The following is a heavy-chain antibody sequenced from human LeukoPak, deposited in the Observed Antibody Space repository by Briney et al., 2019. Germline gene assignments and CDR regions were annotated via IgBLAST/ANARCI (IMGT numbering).Heavy chain of an antibody. CDR2: IIPIFGTA. CDR3: ARTPDIVATITWFDP. Sequence: ASVKVSCKASGGTFSSYAISWVRQAPGQGLEWMGGIIPIFGTANYAQKFQGRVTITTDESTSTAYMELSSLRSEDTAMYYCARTPDIVATITWFDPWGQGTLVTVSS. J-gene: IGHJ5*02. V-gene: IGHV1-69*05. D-gene: IGHD5-12*01. CDR1: GGTFSSYA.